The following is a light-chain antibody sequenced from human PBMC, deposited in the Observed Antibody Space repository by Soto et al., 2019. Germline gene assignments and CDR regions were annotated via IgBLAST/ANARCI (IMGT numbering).Light chain of an antibody. CDR3: QQRNIWPPVT. V-gene: IGKV3-11*01. CDR1: PSVPNY. Sequence: EIGLTQSPATLSLSPGERAPLSCRASPSVPNYLAWYQQKPGQAPRLLIFGAFNRATGIPARFSGSGSGADFTLTISSLEPEDFAVYYCQQRNIWPPVTFGQGTRLEIK. J-gene: IGKJ5*01. CDR2: GAF.